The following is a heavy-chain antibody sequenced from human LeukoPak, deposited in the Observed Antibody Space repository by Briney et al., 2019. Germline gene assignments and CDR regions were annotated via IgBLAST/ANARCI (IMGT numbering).Heavy chain of an antibody. V-gene: IGHV3-7*01. CDR3: ARDLGYCSGGSCYPARFDY. D-gene: IGHD2-15*01. J-gene: IGHJ4*02. CDR1: GFTFSSYW. CDR2: IKQDGDEK. Sequence: GGSLRLSCAASGFTFSSYWMTWVRQAPGKGLEWVANIKQDGDEKYYVDSVKGRFTISRDNAKNSLYLQMNSLRAEDTAVYYCARDLGYCSGGSCYPARFDYWGQGTLVTVSS.